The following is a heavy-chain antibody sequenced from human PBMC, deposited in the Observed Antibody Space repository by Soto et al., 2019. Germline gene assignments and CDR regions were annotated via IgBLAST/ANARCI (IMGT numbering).Heavy chain of an antibody. J-gene: IGHJ5*02. CDR1: GASISNHC. Sequence: SETLSLTCSVSGASISNHCWSWMRQSPGKGLEWIGLMSNTGSPTYNPSLQGRVNISPDTSNNRISLRLSSVTAADTAVYYCARESGFCGPRCYRHNWFDPWGQGILVTVSS. CDR2: MSNTGSP. D-gene: IGHD2-2*02. V-gene: IGHV4-59*11. CDR3: ARESGFCGPRCYRHNWFDP.